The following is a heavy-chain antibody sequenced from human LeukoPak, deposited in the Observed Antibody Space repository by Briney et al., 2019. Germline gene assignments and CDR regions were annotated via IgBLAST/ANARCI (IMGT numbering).Heavy chain of an antibody. CDR1: GFTFSSYA. CDR2: ISGSGGST. D-gene: IGHD3-22*01. CDR3: AKALRYYDSSGYSN. V-gene: IGHV3-23*01. J-gene: IGHJ4*02. Sequence: PGGSLRLSCAASGFTFSSYAMSWVRQAPGKGLEWVSAISGSGGSTYYADSVKGRFTISRDNSKNTLYLQMNSLRAEDTAVYYCAKALRYYDSSGYSNWGQGTLVTVSS.